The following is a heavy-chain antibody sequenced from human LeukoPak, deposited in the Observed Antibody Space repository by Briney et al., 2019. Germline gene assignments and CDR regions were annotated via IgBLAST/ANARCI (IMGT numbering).Heavy chain of an antibody. V-gene: IGHV3-23*01. J-gene: IGHJ4*02. D-gene: IGHD3-10*01. CDR3: AKVGPRLTNRGYFDY. Sequence: PGGCLRLSCAASEFTFSSYGMSWVRQAPGKGLEWVSSISGSGGSTQYADSVQGRFAISRDNSKNTLYLQMNSLRAEDTAVYYCAKVGPRLTNRGYFDYWGQGTLVTVSS. CDR2: ISGSGGST. CDR1: EFTFSSYG.